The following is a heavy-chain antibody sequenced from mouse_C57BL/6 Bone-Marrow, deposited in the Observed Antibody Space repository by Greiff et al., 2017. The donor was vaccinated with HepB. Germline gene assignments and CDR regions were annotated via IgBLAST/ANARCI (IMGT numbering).Heavy chain of an antibody. Sequence: EVQRVESGGGLVQPGESLKLSCESNEYEFPSHDMSWVRKTPEKRLELVAAINRDGGSTYYPDTMERRFIISRDNTKKTLYLQMSSLRSEDTALYYCAVNSSGLFYFDYWGPGTTLTVSS. D-gene: IGHD3-2*02. CDR1: EYEFPSHD. J-gene: IGHJ2*01. CDR3: AVNSSGLFYFDY. V-gene: IGHV5-2*01. CDR2: INRDGGST.